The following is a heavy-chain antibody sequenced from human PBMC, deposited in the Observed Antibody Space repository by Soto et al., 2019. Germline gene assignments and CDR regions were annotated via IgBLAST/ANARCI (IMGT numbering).Heavy chain of an antibody. CDR3: ARENPSYLCSGGSCYYYYGMDV. CDR1: GYTFTSYG. CDR2: ISAYNGNT. Sequence: ASVKVSCKASGYTFTSYGISWVRQAPGQGLEWMGWISAYNGNTNYAQKLQGRVTMTTDTSTSTAYMELRSLRSDDTAVYYCARENPSYLCSGGSCYYYYGMDVWGQGTTVTVSS. J-gene: IGHJ6*02. D-gene: IGHD2-15*01. V-gene: IGHV1-18*01.